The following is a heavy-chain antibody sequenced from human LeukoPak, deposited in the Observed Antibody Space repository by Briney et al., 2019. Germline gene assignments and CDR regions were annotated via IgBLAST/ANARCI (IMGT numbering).Heavy chain of an antibody. V-gene: IGHV1-46*04. CDR1: GYTFTGYY. CDR3: VREVSGGYFDY. D-gene: IGHD3-22*01. CDR2: IAQCVDNT. J-gene: IGHJ4*02. Sequence: ATVNLSCTASGYTFTGYYIHWGRHAPPQGLELVGKIAQCVDNTNYAQKLRGRVTMTRDTSTSTVYMELSSLRADDTAIYYCVREVSGGYFDYWGQG.